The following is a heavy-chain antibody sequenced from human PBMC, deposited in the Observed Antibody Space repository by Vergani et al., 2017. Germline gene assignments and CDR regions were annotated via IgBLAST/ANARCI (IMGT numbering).Heavy chain of an antibody. D-gene: IGHD2-15*01. J-gene: IGHJ4*02. CDR3: TTGLRYCSGGSCYGLIFSGY. CDR2: IKSKTDGGTT. CDR1: GFTFSNAW. Sequence: EVQLEESGGGLVKPGGSLRLSCAASGFTFSNAWMSWVRQAPGKGLEWVGRIKSKTDGGTTDYAAPVKGRFTISRDDSKNTLYLQMNSLKTEDTAVYYCTTGLRYCSGGSCYGLIFSGYWGQGTLVTVSS. V-gene: IGHV3-15*01.